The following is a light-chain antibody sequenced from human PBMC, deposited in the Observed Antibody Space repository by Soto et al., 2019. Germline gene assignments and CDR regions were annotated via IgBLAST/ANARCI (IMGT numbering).Light chain of an antibody. V-gene: IGKV3-15*01. J-gene: IGKJ1*01. CDR2: GAS. CDR1: QSVSSN. CDR3: QQYNNWPRT. Sequence: EIVMTQSPATLSVSPGERATLSCRASQSVSSNLAWYQQKPGQAPRLLIYGASTRATGIPARFSGSGSGTEFTLTISSLHSEDFAVYYCQQYNNWPRTFGQRTKV.